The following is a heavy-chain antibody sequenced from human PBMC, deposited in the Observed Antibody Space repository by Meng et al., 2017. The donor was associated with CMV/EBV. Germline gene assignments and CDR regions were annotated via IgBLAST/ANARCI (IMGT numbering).Heavy chain of an antibody. Sequence: PGGSLRLSCSASGFSFSTSWMSWVRQAPGKGLEWVANIKPDGSEKYYLDSVKGRFTISRDTAKSSLFLEMNSLRAEDTAMYYCARTQHLRFDCFNIWGQGTMVTVSS. CDR3: ARTQHLRFDCFNI. D-gene: IGHD5-12*01. CDR1: GFSFSTSW. J-gene: IGHJ3*01. V-gene: IGHV3-7*01. CDR2: IKPDGSEK.